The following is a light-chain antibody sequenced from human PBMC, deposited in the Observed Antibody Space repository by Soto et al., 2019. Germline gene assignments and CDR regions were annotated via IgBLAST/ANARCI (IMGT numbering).Light chain of an antibody. CDR3: SSYAGSNNPYV. V-gene: IGLV2-8*01. CDR2: EVS. Sequence: QSALTQPPSASGSPGQSFTISCTGTSSDVGGYNYVSWYQQHQGKAPKLMIYEVSKRPSGVPDRFSGSKSGNTASLTVSGLQAEDEADYYCSSYAGSNNPYVFGTGTKVTVL. CDR1: SSDVGGYNY. J-gene: IGLJ1*01.